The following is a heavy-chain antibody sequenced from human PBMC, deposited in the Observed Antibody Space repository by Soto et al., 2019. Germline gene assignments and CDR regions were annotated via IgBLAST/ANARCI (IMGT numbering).Heavy chain of an antibody. CDR1: GASISSSNW. CDR3: ARHYYYANHYYYAMDV. Sequence: QVQLQESGPGLVRPSGTLSLTCAVSGASISSSNWWSWVRHPPGKGLEWIGDIYHDGSTNRNPSLKSRATISVDKSENQFSLRLTSVTAADTAVYYCARHYYYANHYYYAMDVWGQGTTVTVSS. D-gene: IGHD3-22*01. J-gene: IGHJ6*02. CDR2: IYHDGST. V-gene: IGHV4-4*02.